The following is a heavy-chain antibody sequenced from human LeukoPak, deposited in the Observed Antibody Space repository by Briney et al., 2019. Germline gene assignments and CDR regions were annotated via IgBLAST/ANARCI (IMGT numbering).Heavy chain of an antibody. CDR2: ISSSSSYI. Sequence: GGSLRLSCAGSGFIVGDTHMTWVRQAPGKGLEWVSSISSSSSYIYYADSVKGRFTISRDNAKNSLYLQMNSLRAEDTAVYYCARDRDIDWGQGTLVTVSS. D-gene: IGHD5-24*01. CDR1: GFIVGDTH. J-gene: IGHJ4*02. CDR3: ARDRDID. V-gene: IGHV3-21*01.